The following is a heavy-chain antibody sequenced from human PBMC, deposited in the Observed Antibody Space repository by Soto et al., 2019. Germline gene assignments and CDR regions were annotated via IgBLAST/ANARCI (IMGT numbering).Heavy chain of an antibody. Sequence: AASVKVSCKASGYTFTGYYMHWVRQAPGQGLEWMGWINPNNGGTNYAQKFQGRVTMTRDTSISTAYMELSRLRSDDTAVYYCARGRGIRIIRPIKNHDYWGQGTLVTVSS. D-gene: IGHD3-10*01. J-gene: IGHJ4*02. CDR2: INPNNGGT. CDR3: ARGRGIRIIRPIKNHDY. CDR1: GYTFTGYY. V-gene: IGHV1-2*02.